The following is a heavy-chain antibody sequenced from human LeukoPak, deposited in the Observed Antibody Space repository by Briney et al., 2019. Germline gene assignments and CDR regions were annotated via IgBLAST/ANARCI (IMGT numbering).Heavy chain of an antibody. J-gene: IGHJ6*02. V-gene: IGHV4-39*07. CDR3: TRVMGSYYYYGMDV. D-gene: IGHD2-8*01. CDR2: IYYSGST. Sequence: SETLSLTCTVSGGSISSSSYYWGWIRQPPGKGLEWIGSIYYSGSTYYNPSLKSRVTISVDTSKNQFSLKLSSVTAADTAVYYCTRVMGSYYYYGMDVWGQGTTVTVSS. CDR1: GGSISSSSYY.